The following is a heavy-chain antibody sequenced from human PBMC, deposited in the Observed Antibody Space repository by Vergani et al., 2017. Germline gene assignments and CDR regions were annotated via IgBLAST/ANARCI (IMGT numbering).Heavy chain of an antibody. J-gene: IGHJ4*02. V-gene: IGHV1-18*01. CDR1: GYTFTSYG. CDR3: ARESRWLQIKGAADD. Sequence: QVQLVQSGAEVKKPGASVKVSCKASGYTFTSYGISWVRQAPGQGLEWMGWISAYNGNTNYAQKLQGRVTMTTDTTTSTAYMERRSLRTDDKGVYYCARESRWLQIKGAADDWGQGTLVTVSS. D-gene: IGHD5-24*01. CDR2: ISAYNGNT.